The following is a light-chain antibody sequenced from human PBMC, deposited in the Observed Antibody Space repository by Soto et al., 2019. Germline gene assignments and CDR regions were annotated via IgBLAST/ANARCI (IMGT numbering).Light chain of an antibody. V-gene: IGKV1-5*03. J-gene: IGKJ1*01. CDR1: QSISSW. Sequence: DIQMTQSPSTLSASVGDRATIPCRPSQSISSWLAWYQQKQGKAPKLLIYKASSLESGVPSRFSGSGSGTEFTLTISSLQPDDFATYYCQHYNSYPWTFGQGTKVEIK. CDR2: KAS. CDR3: QHYNSYPWT.